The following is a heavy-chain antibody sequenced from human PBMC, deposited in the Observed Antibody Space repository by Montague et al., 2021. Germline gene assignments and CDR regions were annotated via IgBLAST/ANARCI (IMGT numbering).Heavy chain of an antibody. CDR3: ARPNIVTIHWYFDL. V-gene: IGHV4-39*01. CDR1: GGSISSSSYY. J-gene: IGHJ2*01. CDR2: IYYSGNT. D-gene: IGHD5-12*01. Sequence: SETLSLTCTVSGGSISSSSYYWGWIRQPPGKGLEWIGSIYYSGNTYYNPSLKSRVTISADPSKNQFPLRLSSVTAADTAAYYCARPNIVTIHWYFDLWGRGTLVLVSS.